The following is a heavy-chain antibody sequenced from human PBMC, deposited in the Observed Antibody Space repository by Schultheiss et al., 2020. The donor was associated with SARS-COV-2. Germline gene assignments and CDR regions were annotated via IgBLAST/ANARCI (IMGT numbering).Heavy chain of an antibody. Sequence: SETLSLTCAVSGYSISNGYYWGWIRQPPGKGLEWIGSIYHSGSTNYNPSLKSRVTISVDKSKNQFSLKLSSVTAADTAVYYCASLGITIFGVVSEGEGMDVWGQGTTVTVSS. CDR3: ASLGITIFGVVSEGEGMDV. CDR1: GYSISNGYY. J-gene: IGHJ6*02. CDR2: IYHSGST. V-gene: IGHV4-38-2*01. D-gene: IGHD3-3*01.